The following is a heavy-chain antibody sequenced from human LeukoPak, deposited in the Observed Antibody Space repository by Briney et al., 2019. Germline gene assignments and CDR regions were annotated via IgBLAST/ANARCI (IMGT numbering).Heavy chain of an antibody. J-gene: IGHJ4*02. CDR1: GGSFSGYY. CDR2: INHSGST. CDR3: ARGAGDLNY. V-gene: IGHV4-34*01. D-gene: IGHD7-27*01. Sequence: PSETLSLTCAVYGGSFSGYYWSWIRQPPGKGLEWIGEINHSGSTNYNPSLKSRVTISVDTPKNQFSLKLSSVTAADTAVYYCARGAGDLNYWGQGTLVTVSS.